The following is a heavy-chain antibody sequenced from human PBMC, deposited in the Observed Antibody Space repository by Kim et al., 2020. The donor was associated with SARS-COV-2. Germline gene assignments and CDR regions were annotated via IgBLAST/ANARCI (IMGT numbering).Heavy chain of an antibody. D-gene: IGHD3-3*01. J-gene: IGHJ4*02. V-gene: IGHV3-23*01. CDR2: ISGSGLDT. CDR1: GFTFTSYA. CDR3: AKDTDYDSGDGYFDY. Sequence: GGSLRLSCAASGFTFTSYALNWVRQAPGKGLEWVSAISGSGLDTYYADSVKGRFTVSRDNSKNTLYLQMNSLRPEDTAVYYCAKDTDYDSGDGYFDYWGQGTLVTVSS.